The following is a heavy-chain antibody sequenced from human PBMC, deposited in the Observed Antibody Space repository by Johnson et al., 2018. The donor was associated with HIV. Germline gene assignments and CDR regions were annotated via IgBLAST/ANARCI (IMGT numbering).Heavy chain of an antibody. CDR2: ISSSGSTI. J-gene: IGHJ3*02. CDR1: GFTFSSYW. D-gene: IGHD5-12*01. V-gene: IGHV3-11*04. Sequence: QVQLVESGGGVVQPGRSLRLSCAASGFTFSSYWMSWIRQAPGKGLEWVSYISSSGSTIYYAESVKGRITISRDTAKNSLYLQMNSLRVEDTAVYYCAREDVSSGYAGTFDIWGQGTLVTVSS. CDR3: AREDVSSGYAGTFDI.